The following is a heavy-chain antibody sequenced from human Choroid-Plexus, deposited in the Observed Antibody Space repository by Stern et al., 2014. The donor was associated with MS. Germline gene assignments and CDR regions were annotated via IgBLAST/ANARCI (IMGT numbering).Heavy chain of an antibody. V-gene: IGHV3-30*18. J-gene: IGHJ5*02. CDR2: VSYDGSNK. CDR1: GFTFGSCA. CDR3: AKDRQYLTYFFDH. D-gene: IGHD2/OR15-2a*01. Sequence: VQLAASGGGVVQPGRPLRLSCVASGFTFGSCAMHWVRQAPGKGLERVAGVSYDGSNKYYADSVKGRFTISRDNSQNTLYMQMSSLRPEDTAVYYCAKDRQYLTYFFDHWGQGSLVTVSS.